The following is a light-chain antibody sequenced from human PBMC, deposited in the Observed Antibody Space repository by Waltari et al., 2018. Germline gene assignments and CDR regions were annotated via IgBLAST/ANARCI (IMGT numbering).Light chain of an antibody. CDR3: QMYVRLPVT. Sequence: EIVLTQSPGTLALSPGERATLSCRASQSVGRALAWYQQKPGQAPRILIYDASSRATGISDKFSGSGSGTDFSLTISRVEPEDFAVYFCQMYVRLPVTFGQGTKVEVK. CDR1: QSVGRA. J-gene: IGKJ1*01. CDR2: DAS. V-gene: IGKV3-20*01.